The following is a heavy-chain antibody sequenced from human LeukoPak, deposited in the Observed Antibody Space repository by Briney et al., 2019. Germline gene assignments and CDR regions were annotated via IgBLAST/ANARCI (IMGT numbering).Heavy chain of an antibody. CDR1: GYSFTSYW. CDR2: IHPGVSDT. D-gene: IGHD3-10*01. Sequence: GESLKISCKGSGYSFTSYWIGWVRQMPGKGLEWMGIIHPGVSDTRYSPSFQGQVTISADKSISTAYLRWSRLKASDTAMYYCATSDSGYYYGSGTYYDHWGQGTLVAVSS. V-gene: IGHV5-51*01. CDR3: ATSDSGYYYGSGTYYDH. J-gene: IGHJ4*02.